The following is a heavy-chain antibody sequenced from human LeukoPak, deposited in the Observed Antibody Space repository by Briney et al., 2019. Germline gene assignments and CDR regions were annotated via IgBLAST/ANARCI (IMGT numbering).Heavy chain of an antibody. CDR2: IRYDGSNK. D-gene: IGHD2-2*02. CDR1: GFTFSSYD. J-gene: IGHJ4*02. CDR3: AKGGGRYTDLDY. Sequence: GGSLRLSCAASGFTFSSYDMHWVRQAPGKVLEWVAFIRYDGSNKYYADSVKGRFTISRDNSKNTLYLQMNSLRAEDTAIYYCAKGGGRYTDLDYWGQGTLVTVSS. V-gene: IGHV3-30*02.